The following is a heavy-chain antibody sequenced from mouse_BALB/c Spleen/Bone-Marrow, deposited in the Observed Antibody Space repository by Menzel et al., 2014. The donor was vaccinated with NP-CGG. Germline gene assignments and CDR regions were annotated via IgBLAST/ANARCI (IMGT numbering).Heavy chain of an antibody. CDR1: GFKFKDTY. CDR2: IDPANGNT. V-gene: IGHV14-3*02. J-gene: IGHJ1*01. D-gene: IGHD1-1*01. Sequence: EVKLVESGAELVKPGASVKLSCTASGFKFKDTYMHWVKQRPEQGLEWIGRIDPANGNTKYDPKFQGKATITADTSSNTAYLQLSSLTSEDTAVYYCASYYYGRYFDVWGAGTTVTVSS. CDR3: ASYYYGRYFDV.